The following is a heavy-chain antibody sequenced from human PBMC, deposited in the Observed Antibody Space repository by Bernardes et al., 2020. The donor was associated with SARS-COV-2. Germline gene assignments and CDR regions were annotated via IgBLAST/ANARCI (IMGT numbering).Heavy chain of an antibody. CDR3: AKLPAREVAVAFDI. CDR2: ISWNSGSI. D-gene: IGHD1-26*01. J-gene: IGHJ3*02. V-gene: IGHV3-9*01. CDR1: GFTFDDYA. Sequence: GGSLRLSCAASGFTFDDYAMHWVRQAPGKGLEWVSGISWNSGSIGYADSVKGRFTISRDNAKNSLYLQMNSLRAEDTALYYCAKLPAREVAVAFDIWGQGTMVTVSS.